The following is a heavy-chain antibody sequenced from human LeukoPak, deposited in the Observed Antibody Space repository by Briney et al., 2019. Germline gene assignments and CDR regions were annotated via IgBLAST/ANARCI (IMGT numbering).Heavy chain of an antibody. D-gene: IGHD7-27*01. V-gene: IGHV1-69*05. CDR3: ARERTGDWGYAFDI. CDR1: GGTFSSYA. CDR2: IIPIFGTA. Sequence: SVKVSCKASGGTFSSYAISWVRQAPGQGLEWMGGIIPIFGTANYAQKLQGRVTMTTDTSTSTAYMELRSLRSDDTAVYYCARERTGDWGYAFDIWGQGTMVTVSS. J-gene: IGHJ3*02.